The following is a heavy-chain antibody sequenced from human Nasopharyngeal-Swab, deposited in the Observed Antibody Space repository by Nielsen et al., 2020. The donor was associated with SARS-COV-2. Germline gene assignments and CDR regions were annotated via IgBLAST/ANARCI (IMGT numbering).Heavy chain of an antibody. J-gene: IGHJ4*02. Sequence: ASVKVSCKASGFSFTNYVIHWVRQAPGQRPEWVGWIYVGNGDTQYTPNFQGRVTFTRDTSANTAYMEMSSLTSEDTAVFYCASPDYGDYWGQGTLVTVSS. V-gene: IGHV1-3*01. CDR2: IYVGNGDT. CDR3: ASPDYGDY. CDR1: GFSFTNYV.